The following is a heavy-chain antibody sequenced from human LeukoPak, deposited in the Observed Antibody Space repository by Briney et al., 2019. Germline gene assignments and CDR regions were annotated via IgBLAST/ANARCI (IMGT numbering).Heavy chain of an antibody. CDR1: GYSISSGYY. J-gene: IGHJ3*02. D-gene: IGHD3-22*01. V-gene: IGHV4-38-2*02. Sequence: SETLSLTCTVSGYSISSGYYWGWIRQPPGKGLEWIGSIYHSGSNYYNPSLKSRVPLSVETSKNQLSLKLNSVTAADTAVLYWGKSNGYGLVDIWGQGTMVTVSS. CDR2: IYHSGSN. CDR3: GKSNGYGLVDI.